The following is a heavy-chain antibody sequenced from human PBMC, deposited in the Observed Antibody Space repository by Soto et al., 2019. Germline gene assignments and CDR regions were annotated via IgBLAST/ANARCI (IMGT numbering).Heavy chain of an antibody. J-gene: IGHJ4*02. CDR2: ISGSGGRT. V-gene: IGHV3-23*01. CDR1: GFTFSSYA. Sequence: GGSLRLSCAASGFTFSSYAMSWVRQAPGKGLEWVSGISGSGGRTYYADSVKGRFTISGDNSKSTLYLQMNSLRAEDTAVYYWARDEKWGSTTWYYFDSWGQGTLVTVSS. CDR3: ARDEKWGSTTWYYFDS. D-gene: IGHD2-2*01.